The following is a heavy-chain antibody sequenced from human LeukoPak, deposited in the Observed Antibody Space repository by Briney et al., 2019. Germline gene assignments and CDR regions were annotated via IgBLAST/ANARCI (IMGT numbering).Heavy chain of an antibody. D-gene: IGHD3-3*01. V-gene: IGHV3-64*01. CDR1: GLTLSSYV. Sequence: GGSLRLSCAASGLTLSSYVMHWVRQAPGKGLEYVSAISSSGDNTYYAKSVKGRFTISRDNSKNTLYLQMGSLRAEDMAVYYCASPVSGFWSGFYHWGQGTLVTVSS. CDR3: ASPVSGFWSGFYH. CDR2: ISSSGDNT. J-gene: IGHJ4*02.